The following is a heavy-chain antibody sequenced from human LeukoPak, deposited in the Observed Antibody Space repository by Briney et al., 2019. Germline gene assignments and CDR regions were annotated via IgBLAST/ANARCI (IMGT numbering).Heavy chain of an antibody. Sequence: GGSLRLSCAASGFTFSSYAMHWVRQAPGKGLEWVAVISYDGSNKYYADSVKGRFTISRDNFKNTLYLQMNSLRAEDTAVYYCAKGSPYGGNSYDFDYWGQGTLVTVSS. V-gene: IGHV3-30-3*01. CDR1: GFTFSSYA. D-gene: IGHD4-23*01. CDR2: ISYDGSNK. J-gene: IGHJ4*02. CDR3: AKGSPYGGNSYDFDY.